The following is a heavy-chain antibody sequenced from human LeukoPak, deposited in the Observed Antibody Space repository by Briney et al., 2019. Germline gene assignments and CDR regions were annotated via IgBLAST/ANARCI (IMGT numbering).Heavy chain of an antibody. Sequence: SQTLSLTCTVSVGSISSGDYYWSWIRQPPEKGLEWIGYIYYSGSTYYNPSLKSRVTISVDTSKNQFSLKLSSVAAADTAVSYCASRTYYDILTGFDSWGQGTLVTVSS. CDR3: ASRTYYDILTGFDS. CDR2: IYYSGST. V-gene: IGHV4-30-4*01. D-gene: IGHD3-9*01. J-gene: IGHJ4*02. CDR1: VGSISSGDYY.